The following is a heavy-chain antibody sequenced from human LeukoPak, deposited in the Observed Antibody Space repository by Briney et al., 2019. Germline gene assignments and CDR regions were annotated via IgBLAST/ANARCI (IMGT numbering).Heavy chain of an antibody. Sequence: ASVKVSCKASGYTFTSYGISWVRQAPGQGLEWMGWISAHNGNTNYAQKLQGRVTMTTDTSTSTAYMELRSLRSDDTAVYYCARDGYSSSWFGYYYYYMDVWGKGTTVTVSS. CDR2: ISAHNGNT. D-gene: IGHD6-13*01. J-gene: IGHJ6*03. CDR1: GYTFTSYG. V-gene: IGHV1-18*01. CDR3: ARDGYSSSWFGYYYYYMDV.